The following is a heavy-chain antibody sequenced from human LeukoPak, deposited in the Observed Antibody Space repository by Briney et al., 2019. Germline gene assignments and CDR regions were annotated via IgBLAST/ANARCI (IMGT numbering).Heavy chain of an antibody. V-gene: IGHV3-23*01. D-gene: IGHD2-8*01. J-gene: IGHJ4*02. CDR1: GFTFSSYA. Sequence: GGSLRLSCAASGFTFSSYAMTWVRQAPGKGLEWVSALSGGGGSTYYADSVKGRFTISRDNSKNTLYLQMNSLRAEDTALYYCAKSRNVYATYDYWGQGTLVTVSS. CDR3: AKSRNVYATYDY. CDR2: LSGGGGST.